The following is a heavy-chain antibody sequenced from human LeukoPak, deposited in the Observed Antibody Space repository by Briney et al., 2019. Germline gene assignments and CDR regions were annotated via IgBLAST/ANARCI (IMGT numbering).Heavy chain of an antibody. J-gene: IGHJ4*02. CDR2: ISSGGVYE. CDR1: GFTFSTYA. V-gene: IGHV3-30*01. D-gene: IGHD3-10*01. CDR3: ARDSTYYYDSGSSGPHYFDN. Sequence: GGSLRLSCAASGFTFSTYAMHWVRQAPGKGLEWVSIISSGGVYEYYADSVKGRFTISRDNSKNTLYLQLNSLRTEDTAVYYCARDSTYYYDSGSSGPHYFDNWGQGTLVTVSS.